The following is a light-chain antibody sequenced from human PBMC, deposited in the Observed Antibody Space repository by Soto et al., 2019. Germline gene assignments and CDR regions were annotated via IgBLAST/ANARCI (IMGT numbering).Light chain of an antibody. Sequence: DIQMTQSPSSLSASIGDRVTITCRASQGISNSLAWYQQKPGKVPKLLIYAASTLQSGVPSRFSGSGSGTDFTLTISSLQPEDVASYYCQKHNSAPWTFGQGTKVEIK. CDR2: AAS. CDR1: QGISNS. J-gene: IGKJ1*01. V-gene: IGKV1-27*01. CDR3: QKHNSAPWT.